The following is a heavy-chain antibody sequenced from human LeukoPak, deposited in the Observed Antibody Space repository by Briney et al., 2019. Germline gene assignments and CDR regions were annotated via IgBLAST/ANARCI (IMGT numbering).Heavy chain of an antibody. CDR1: GFTFSRNV. Sequence: GGSLRPSCVASGFTFSRNVLHWVRQAPGKGLEWVATISYDGNDKFHADSVKGRFTISRDNSRNTVYLQMDSLRPEDTAVYHCAKGGIPTGPYYYFYYMDVWGNGTTVTVSS. D-gene: IGHD3/OR15-3a*01. V-gene: IGHV3-30*01. CDR2: ISYDGNDK. CDR3: AKGGIPTGPYYYFYYMDV. J-gene: IGHJ6*03.